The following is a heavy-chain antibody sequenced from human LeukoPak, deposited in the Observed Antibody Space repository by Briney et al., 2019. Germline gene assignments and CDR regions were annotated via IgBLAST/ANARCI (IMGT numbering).Heavy chain of an antibody. CDR1: GFTFSNYA. Sequence: GGSLRLSCAASGFTFSNYAMYWVRQAPGKGLEYVSAISSNGGSIYYANSVKGRFTISRGNSKNTLYLQMGSLRAEDMAVYYCARDGYNASGSYPGAYYYYYYMDVWGKGTTVTISS. D-gene: IGHD3-10*01. CDR3: ARDGYNASGSYPGAYYYYYYMDV. V-gene: IGHV3-64*01. CDR2: ISSNGGSI. J-gene: IGHJ6*03.